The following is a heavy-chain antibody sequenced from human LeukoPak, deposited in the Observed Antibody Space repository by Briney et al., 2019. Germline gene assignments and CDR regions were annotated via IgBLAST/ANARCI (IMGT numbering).Heavy chain of an antibody. CDR3: ARGGVLLGIDY. D-gene: IGHD2-8*02. V-gene: IGHV4-61*05. CDR2: VYSSGNT. CDR1: GGSISSSSYY. J-gene: IGHJ4*02. Sequence: SETLSLTCTVSGGSISSSSYYWGWIRQLPGKGLEWIGYVYSSGNTNYNPSLKSRVIISVDTSKNQFSLKLSSVTAADTAVYYCARGGVLLGIDYWGQGTLVTVSS.